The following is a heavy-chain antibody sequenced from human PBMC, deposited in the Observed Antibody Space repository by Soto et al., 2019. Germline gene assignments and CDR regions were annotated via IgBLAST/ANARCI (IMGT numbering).Heavy chain of an antibody. Sequence: GGSLRLSCAASGFSFSDYAMSWVRQAPGKGLEWVSVISESGGSTHYADSVRGRFTVSRDNSKNSLSLRMNSLRDEDTAVYFCAKRSPYSSGWYSPIFDYWGQGAMVTVSS. CDR3: AKRSPYSSGWYSPIFDY. J-gene: IGHJ4*02. CDR2: ISESGGST. D-gene: IGHD6-13*01. CDR1: GFSFSDYA. V-gene: IGHV3-23*01.